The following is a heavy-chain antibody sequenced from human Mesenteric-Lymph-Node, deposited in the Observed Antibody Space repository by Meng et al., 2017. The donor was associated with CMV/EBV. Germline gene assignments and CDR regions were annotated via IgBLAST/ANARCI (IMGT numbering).Heavy chain of an antibody. D-gene: IGHD2-8*01. CDR1: GFTFSSYS. CDR2: ISSSSSYI. CDR3: ARLLEGYCTNGVCYSPYFDY. V-gene: IGHV3-21*01. Sequence: GESLKISCAASGFTFSSYSMNWVRQAPGKGLEWVSSISSSSSYIYYADSVKGRFTISRDNAKNSLYLQMNSLRAEDTAVYYCARLLEGYCTNGVCYSPYFDYWGQGTQVTVSS. J-gene: IGHJ4*02.